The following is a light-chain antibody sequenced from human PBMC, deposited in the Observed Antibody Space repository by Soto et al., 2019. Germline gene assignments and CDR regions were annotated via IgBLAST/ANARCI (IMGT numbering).Light chain of an antibody. V-gene: IGKV3-15*01. J-gene: IGKJ5*01. Sequence: EIVMTQSPATLSVSPGERATLSCRASQSISTNLAWHQQKPGQAPRLLIYGASTRATGIPARFSGSGSGTQFTLTISSLQSEDFGVYYCQQYNNWPITFGQGTRLEIK. CDR3: QQYNNWPIT. CDR1: QSISTN. CDR2: GAS.